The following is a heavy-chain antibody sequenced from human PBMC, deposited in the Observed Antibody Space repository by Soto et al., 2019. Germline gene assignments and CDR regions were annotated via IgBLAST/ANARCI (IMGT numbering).Heavy chain of an antibody. CDR3: ARLVGEVEMATTGFDY. CDR2: SIPIFGTA. Sequence: QVQLVQSGAEVKKPGSSVKVSCKASGGTFSSYAISWVRQAPGQGLEWMGGSIPIFGTANYAQKFQGRVTITADESTSTADMELSSLRSEDTAVYYCARLVGEVEMATTGFDYWGQGTLVTVSS. J-gene: IGHJ4*02. D-gene: IGHD1-1*01. CDR1: GGTFSSYA. V-gene: IGHV1-69*01.